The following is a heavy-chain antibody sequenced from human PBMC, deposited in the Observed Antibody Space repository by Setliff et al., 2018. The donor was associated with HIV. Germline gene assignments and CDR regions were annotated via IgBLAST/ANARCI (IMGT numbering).Heavy chain of an antibody. CDR2: MNPNSGRA. CDR1: GYTFTNYD. V-gene: IGHV1-8*02. Sequence: ASVKVSCKASGYTFTNYDINWVRQSPGQGLEWLGWMNPNSGRAGSAQMFQGRVTMTTDTSTTTAFMELRSLKADDTGIYYCSRSGVPPYYYYGMDVWGQGTTVTSP. D-gene: IGHD3-10*01. J-gene: IGHJ6*02. CDR3: SRSGVPPYYYYGMDV.